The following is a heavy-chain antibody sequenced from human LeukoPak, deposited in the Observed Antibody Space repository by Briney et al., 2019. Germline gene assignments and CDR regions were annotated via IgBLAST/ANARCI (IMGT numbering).Heavy chain of an antibody. CDR2: IYYSGST. CDR3: ARHAVPNSSENWFDP. J-gene: IGHJ5*02. D-gene: IGHD6-19*01. Sequence: RSSETLSLTCTVSGGSISSSSYYWGWIRQPPGKGLERIGSIYYSGSTYYNPSLKSRVTISVDTSKNQFSLKLSSVTAADTDVYYCARHAVPNSSENWFDPWGQGTLVTVSS. V-gene: IGHV4-39*01. CDR1: GGSISSSSYY.